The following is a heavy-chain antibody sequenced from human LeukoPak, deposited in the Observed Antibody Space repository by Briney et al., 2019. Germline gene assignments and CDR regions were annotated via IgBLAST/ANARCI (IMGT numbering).Heavy chain of an antibody. CDR1: GYTLTSYD. Sequence: ASVKVSCKASGYTLTSYDINWVRQATGQGLEWMGWMNPNSGNTGYAQKFQGRVTMTRNTSISTAYMELSSLRSEDTAVYYCARAGSSPWYYYYGMDVWGQGTTVTVSS. CDR3: ARAGSSPWYYYYGMDV. J-gene: IGHJ6*02. CDR2: MNPNSGNT. D-gene: IGHD6-6*01. V-gene: IGHV1-8*01.